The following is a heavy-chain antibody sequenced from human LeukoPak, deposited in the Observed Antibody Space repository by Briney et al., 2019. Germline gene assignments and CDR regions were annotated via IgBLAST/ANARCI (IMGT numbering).Heavy chain of an antibody. Sequence: SVKVSCKASGGTFSSYAISWVRQAPGQGLEWMGRIIPIFGIANYAQKFQGRVTITADKSTSTAYMELSSLRSEDTAVYYCAREPIVTMVRGVSTEYFDYWGQGTLVTVSS. J-gene: IGHJ4*02. V-gene: IGHV1-69*04. CDR2: IIPIFGIA. CDR1: GGTFSSYA. CDR3: AREPIVTMVRGVSTEYFDY. D-gene: IGHD3-10*01.